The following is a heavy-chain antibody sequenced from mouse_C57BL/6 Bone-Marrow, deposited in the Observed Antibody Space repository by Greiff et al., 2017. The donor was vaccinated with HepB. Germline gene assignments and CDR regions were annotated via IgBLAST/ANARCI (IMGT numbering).Heavy chain of an antibody. CDR2: ISSGGSYT. Sequence: EVKLMESGGDLVKPGGSLKLSCAASGFTFSSYGMSWVRQTPDKRLEWVATISSGGSYTYYPDSVKGRFTISRDNAKNTLYLQMSSLKSEDTAMYYCARQRYYGSSWGYFDVWGTGTTVTVSS. D-gene: IGHD1-1*01. V-gene: IGHV5-6*01. J-gene: IGHJ1*03. CDR3: ARQRYYGSSWGYFDV. CDR1: GFTFSSYG.